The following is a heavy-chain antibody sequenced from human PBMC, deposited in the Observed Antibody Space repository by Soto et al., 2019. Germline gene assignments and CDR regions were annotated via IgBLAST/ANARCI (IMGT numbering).Heavy chain of an antibody. D-gene: IGHD6-13*01. Sequence: GGSLRLSCAASGFTFSSYSMNWVRQAPGKGLEWVSSISSSSSYIYYADSVKGRFTISRDNAKNSLYLQMNSLRAEDTAVYYCARDRSSSWYQVDYYYGMDVWGQGTTVTVSS. CDR3: ARDRSSSWYQVDYYYGMDV. J-gene: IGHJ6*02. CDR2: ISSSSSYI. V-gene: IGHV3-21*01. CDR1: GFTFSSYS.